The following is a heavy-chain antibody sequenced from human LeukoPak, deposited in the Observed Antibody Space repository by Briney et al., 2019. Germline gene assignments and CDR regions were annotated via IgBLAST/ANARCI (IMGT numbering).Heavy chain of an antibody. D-gene: IGHD1-26*01. CDR1: GYTFTSYG. CDR3: ARGVVGAAEGDDAFDI. V-gene: IGHV1-18*01. Sequence: ASVKVSCKASGYTFTSYGISWVRQAPGQGLEWMGWISAYNGNTNYAQKLQGRVTMTTDTSTSTAHMELRSLRSDDTAVYYCARGVVGAAEGDDAFDIWGQGTMVTVSS. CDR2: ISAYNGNT. J-gene: IGHJ3*02.